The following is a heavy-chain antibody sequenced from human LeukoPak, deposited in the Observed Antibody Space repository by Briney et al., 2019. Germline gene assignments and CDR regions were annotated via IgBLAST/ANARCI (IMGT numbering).Heavy chain of an antibody. Sequence: PGGSLRLSCVASGFIFSGSAMHWVRQASGKGLEWVGRIRSHANNYATTYGASVKGRFSISRDDSKNTAYLQMNSLKSEDTGLYYCITPDKPLGFCSGGSCSLGCSWGKGTTVTISS. J-gene: IGHJ6*04. CDR1: GFIFSGSA. V-gene: IGHV3-73*01. CDR3: ITPDKPLGFCSGGSCSLGCS. CDR2: IRSHANNYAT. D-gene: IGHD2-15*01.